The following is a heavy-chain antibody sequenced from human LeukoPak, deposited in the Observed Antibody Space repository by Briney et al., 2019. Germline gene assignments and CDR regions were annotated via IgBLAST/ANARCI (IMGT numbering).Heavy chain of an antibody. D-gene: IGHD3-22*01. CDR1: GFTFSSYG. J-gene: IGHJ4*02. Sequence: GGSLRLSCAASGFTFSSYGMHWVRQAPGKGLEWVAFIRYDGSNKYYADSVKGRFTISRDNSKNTLYLQMNSLRAEDTAVYYCARVPTRSSYYYDSSGYYSWGQGTLVTVSS. V-gene: IGHV3-30*02. CDR2: IRYDGSNK. CDR3: ARVPTRSSYYYDSSGYYS.